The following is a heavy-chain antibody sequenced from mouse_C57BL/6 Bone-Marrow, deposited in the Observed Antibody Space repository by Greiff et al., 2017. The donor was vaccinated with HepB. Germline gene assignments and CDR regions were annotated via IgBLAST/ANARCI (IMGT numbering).Heavy chain of an antibody. CDR2: IWWDDDK. V-gene: IGHV8-8*01. Sequence: QVTLKESGPGILQPSQTLSLTCSFSGFSLSTFGMGVGWLRQPSGKGLEWLAHIWWDDDKYYNPVLKSRLTISKDTSKNQVFLKIANVDTADTATYYCARPIYYDYGGAMDYWGQGTTVTVSS. D-gene: IGHD2-4*01. J-gene: IGHJ4*01. CDR1: GFSLSTFGMG. CDR3: ARPIYYDYGGAMDY.